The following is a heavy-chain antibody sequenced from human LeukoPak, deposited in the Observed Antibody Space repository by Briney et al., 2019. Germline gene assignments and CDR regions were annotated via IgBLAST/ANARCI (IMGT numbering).Heavy chain of an antibody. CDR2: INPNTGGT. D-gene: IGHD6-13*01. CDR1: GYTFTGYY. V-gene: IGHV1-2*02. J-gene: IGHJ6*03. CDR3: AREVSTAGPYYYYYYYMDV. Sequence: VASVEVSCKASGYTFTGYYMHWVRQAPGQGLEWMGWINPNTGGTNYAQKLQGRVTMITDTSTSTAYMELRSLRSDDTAVYYCAREVSTAGPYYYYYYYMDVWGKGTTVTVSS.